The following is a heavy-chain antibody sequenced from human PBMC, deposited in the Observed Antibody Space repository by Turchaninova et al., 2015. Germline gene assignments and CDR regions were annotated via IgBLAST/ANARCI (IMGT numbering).Heavy chain of an antibody. D-gene: IGHD2/OR15-2a*01. J-gene: IGHJ5*01. Sequence: DVQLVESGGGLVQPGGSLRLSCSASGFTFNRQGMHWVCQAPGERLELVSAISGNGVITYFDDSVTGRFIFSRDNSKNPRYLQMSSLRAEDTAMYCCGTGAAFYYDSWGQGVLITVSS. V-gene: IGHV3-64D*06. CDR2: ISGNGVIT. CDR1: GFTFNRQG. CDR3: GTGAAFYYDS.